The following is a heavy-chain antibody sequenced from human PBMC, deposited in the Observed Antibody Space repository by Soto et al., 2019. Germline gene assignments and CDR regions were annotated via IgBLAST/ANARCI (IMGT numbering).Heavy chain of an antibody. CDR2: IIPIFGTA. V-gene: IGHV1-69*01. J-gene: IGHJ4*02. CDR3: ARDGGRHSGGIDY. CDR1: VGTFSSYS. Sequence: QVQLVQSGAEVKKPGSSVKVSCKASVGTFSSYSINWVRQAPGQGLEWMGEIIPIFGTANYAKKFQGRVTITADESTSTAYMELSSLRSEDTAVYYCARDGGRHSGGIDYWGQGTLVPVSS. D-gene: IGHD1-26*01.